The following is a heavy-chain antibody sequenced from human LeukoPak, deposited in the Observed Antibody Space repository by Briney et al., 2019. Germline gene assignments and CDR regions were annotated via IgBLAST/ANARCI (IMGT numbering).Heavy chain of an antibody. CDR3: ARGGGSFDY. V-gene: IGHV4-59*01. Sequence: SETLSLTCAVYSGSFSGYYWSWIRQPPGKGLEWIGYIYYSGSTNYNPSLKSRVTISVDTSKNQFSLKLSSVTAADTAVYYCARGGGSFDYWGQGTLVTVSS. J-gene: IGHJ4*02. CDR2: IYYSGST. D-gene: IGHD3-16*01. CDR1: SGSFSGYY.